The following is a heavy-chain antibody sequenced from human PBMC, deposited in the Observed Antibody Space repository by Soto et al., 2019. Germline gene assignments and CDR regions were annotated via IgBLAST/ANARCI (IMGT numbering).Heavy chain of an antibody. CDR1: GYTFSNYG. J-gene: IGHJ6*02. CDR3: SLLIMVIGSFAPNYYPGMAV. D-gene: IGHD4-4*01. V-gene: IGHV1-18*01. Sequence: QVQLMQSGAEVKKPGASVTVSCKTSGYTFSNYGINWVRQAPGQGLGWMGWISGYNGNTNYAQTVQGRVTITTDTSTRTAYMELRSLKSADTAIYYCSLLIMVIGSFAPNYYPGMAVWGQGTTVTVSS. CDR2: ISGYNGNT.